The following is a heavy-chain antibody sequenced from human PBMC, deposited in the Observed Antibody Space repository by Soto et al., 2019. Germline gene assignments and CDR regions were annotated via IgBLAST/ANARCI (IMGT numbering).Heavy chain of an antibody. D-gene: IGHD3-10*02. V-gene: IGHV1-2*02. Sequence: QVQLVQSGAEVKEPGDSVRVSCEGSGYTFTAYHIHWVRQAPGHGLEWMGWINPKFGDTTYAQDFQGRLSMTRDMSTSTVYMELSRLTSDDTAIYYCARNMDYYYGRGSGNGHGVWGQGTTVTVFS. CDR2: INPKFGDT. J-gene: IGHJ6*02. CDR1: GYTFTAYH. CDR3: ARNMDYYYGRGSGNGHGV.